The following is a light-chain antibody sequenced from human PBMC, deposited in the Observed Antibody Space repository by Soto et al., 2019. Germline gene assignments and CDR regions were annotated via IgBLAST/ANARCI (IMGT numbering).Light chain of an antibody. V-gene: IGKV3-20*01. CDR3: QHYGDSPRR. CDR2: GAS. CDR1: QSVSSNY. Sequence: DIVLTQSPGTLSLSPGDRATLSCRASQSVSSNYLAWYQQKPGQAPRLLIYGASSRATGIPDRFTGSGSGTEFTLTISRLEPEDFAVYYCQHYGDSPRRFGQGTKVEIK. J-gene: IGKJ1*01.